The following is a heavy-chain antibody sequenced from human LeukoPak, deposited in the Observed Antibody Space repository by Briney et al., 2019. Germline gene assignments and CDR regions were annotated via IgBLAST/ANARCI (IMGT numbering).Heavy chain of an antibody. CDR3: ARIGYRGSPFDY. J-gene: IGHJ4*02. Sequence: GGSLRLSCAASGFTFNNYWMSWVRQAPGKGLEWVANINQDGSTKYYVDSMKGRFTISRDNAKNSVYLQMNSLRAEDTAAYYCARIGYRGSPFDYWGQGTLVTASS. CDR1: GFTFNNYW. D-gene: IGHD6-13*01. CDR2: INQDGSTK. V-gene: IGHV3-7*01.